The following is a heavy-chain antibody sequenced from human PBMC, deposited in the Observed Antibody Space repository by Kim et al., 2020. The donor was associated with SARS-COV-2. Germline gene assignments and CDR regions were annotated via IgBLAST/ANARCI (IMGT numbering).Heavy chain of an antibody. V-gene: IGHV4-34*01. D-gene: IGHD3-16*01. CDR1: GGSFSGYY. Sequence: SETLSLTCAVYGGSFSGYYWSWIRQPPGKGLEWIGEINHSGSTNYNPSLKSRVTISVDTSKNQFSLKLSSVTAADTAVYYCARGPMFGYGPYFDYWGQGT. CDR2: INHSGST. CDR3: ARGPMFGYGPYFDY. J-gene: IGHJ4*02.